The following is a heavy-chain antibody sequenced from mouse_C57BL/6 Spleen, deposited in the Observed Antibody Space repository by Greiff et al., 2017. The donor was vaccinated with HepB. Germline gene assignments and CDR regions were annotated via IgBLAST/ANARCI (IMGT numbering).Heavy chain of an antibody. CDR2: INPSTGGT. D-gene: IGHD2-5*01. Sequence: VQLQQSGPELVKPGASVKISCKASGYSFTGYYMNWVKQSPEKSLEWIGEINPSTGGTTYNQKFKAKATLTVDKSSSTAYMQLKSLTSEDSAVYYCARFLYSNYVDWFAYWGQGTLVTVSA. V-gene: IGHV1-42*01. CDR1: GYSFTGYY. J-gene: IGHJ3*01. CDR3: ARFLYSNYVDWFAY.